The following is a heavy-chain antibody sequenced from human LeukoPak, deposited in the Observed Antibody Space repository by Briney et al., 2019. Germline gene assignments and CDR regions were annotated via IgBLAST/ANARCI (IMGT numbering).Heavy chain of an antibody. J-gene: IGHJ4*02. CDR1: GGSIDRNY. D-gene: IGHD6-19*01. Sequence: PSETLSLTCSVSGGSIDRNYWTWIRQPPGKGLEWIGLIYYSGSANYNAFLKSRVTIPEDKSKNQIYLTMTSVTAADTAVYYCARVDSGRSGVYYFDFWGQGTLVIVSS. CDR2: IYYSGSA. V-gene: IGHV4-59*01. CDR3: ARVDSGRSGVYYFDF.